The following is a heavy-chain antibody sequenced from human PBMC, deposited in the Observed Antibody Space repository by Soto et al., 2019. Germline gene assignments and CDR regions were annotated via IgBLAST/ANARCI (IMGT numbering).Heavy chain of an antibody. CDR1: NESFASYY. Sequence: PSVTLSLTCAVNNESFASYYWTWIPPPTRPGLKWIGEINHSGSTNYNPSLKSRVTISVDTSKNQFSLKLSSVTAADTAVYYCARAAPRYCSGGSCHYGRDYWGQGTLVTVS. V-gene: IGHV4-34*01. D-gene: IGHD2-15*01. J-gene: IGHJ4*02. CDR3: ARAAPRYCSGGSCHYGRDY. CDR2: INHSGST.